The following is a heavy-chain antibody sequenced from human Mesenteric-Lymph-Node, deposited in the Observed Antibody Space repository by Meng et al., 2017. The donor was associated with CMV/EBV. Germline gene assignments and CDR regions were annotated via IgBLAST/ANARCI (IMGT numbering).Heavy chain of an antibody. V-gene: IGHV4-39*07. CDR1: GDSISGSDDDY. J-gene: IGHJ3*02. CDR3: AREPESRLAFDI. CDR2: IHYTGKT. Sequence: SETLSLTCSVSGDSISGSDDDYWSWIRQPPGKGLEWIGNIHYTGKTYYNPSLKSRVTVSVDTSKNHFSLSLTSVTAADTAVYYCAREPESRLAFDIWGQGTMVTVSS.